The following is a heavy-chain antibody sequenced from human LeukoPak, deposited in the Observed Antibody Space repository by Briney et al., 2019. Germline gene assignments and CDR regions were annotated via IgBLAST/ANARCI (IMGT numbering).Heavy chain of an antibody. Sequence: SETLSLTCTVSGGSISSYYWSWIRQPPGKGLEWIGYIYYSGSTNYNPSLKSRVTISVDTSKNQFSLKLSSVTAADTAVYYCARVEIAAAGTPYFDYWGQGTLVTVSS. CDR2: IYYSGST. D-gene: IGHD6-13*01. CDR1: GGSISSYY. J-gene: IGHJ4*02. V-gene: IGHV4-59*01. CDR3: ARVEIAAAGTPYFDY.